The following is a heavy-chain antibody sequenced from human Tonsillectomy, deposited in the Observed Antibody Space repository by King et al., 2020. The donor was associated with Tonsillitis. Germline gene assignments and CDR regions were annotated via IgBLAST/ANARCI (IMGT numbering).Heavy chain of an antibody. Sequence: VQLVESGGGVVQPGGSLRLSCAAPGFTFSRYGMHWVRQAPGKGLEWVAFIRYDGSNKYYADYVKGPFTISRDNSKKTLYLQMNSLRAEETAVYYCAKDRYSSAWTTSGVYYWGQGALVTVSS. V-gene: IGHV3-30*02. D-gene: IGHD6-19*01. J-gene: IGHJ4*02. CDR3: AKDRYSSAWTTSGVYY. CDR2: IRYDGSNK. CDR1: GFTFSRYG.